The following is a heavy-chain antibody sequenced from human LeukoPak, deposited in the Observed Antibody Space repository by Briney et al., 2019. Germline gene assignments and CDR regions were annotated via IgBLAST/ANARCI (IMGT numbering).Heavy chain of an antibody. J-gene: IGHJ4*02. Sequence: SETLSLTCTISDDSARSDNYYGGWVRQPPGKGLEWIGNIYYSGSTYYNPSLKSRVTMSVDTSKNQFSLKLSSVTAADTAVYYCARGRSSSWYWIRYYFDYWGQGTLVTVSS. V-gene: IGHV4-39*01. CDR3: ARGRSSSWYWIRYYFDY. CDR2: IYYSGST. D-gene: IGHD6-13*01. CDR1: DDSARSDNYY.